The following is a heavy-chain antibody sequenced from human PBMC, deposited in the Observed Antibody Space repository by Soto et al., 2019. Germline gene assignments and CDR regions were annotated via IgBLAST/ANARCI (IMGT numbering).Heavy chain of an antibody. J-gene: IGHJ6*02. Sequence: GASVKVSCKASGGTFSSYAISWVRQAPGQGLEWMGGIIPIFGTANYAQKFQGRVTITADESTSTAYMELSSLRSEDTAAYYCARGPPSTIFGVVIRYSSIYYYYGMDVWGQGTTVTVSS. CDR1: GGTFSSYA. CDR2: IIPIFGTA. D-gene: IGHD3-3*01. CDR3: ARGPPSTIFGVVIRYSSIYYYYGMDV. V-gene: IGHV1-69*13.